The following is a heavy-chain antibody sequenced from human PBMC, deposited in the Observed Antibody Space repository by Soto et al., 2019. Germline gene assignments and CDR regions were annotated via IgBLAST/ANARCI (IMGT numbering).Heavy chain of an antibody. CDR2: IYSGGST. V-gene: IGHV3-53*01. CDR3: ARERGGKGYGMDV. CDR1: GFTVSSNY. Sequence: EVQLVESGGGLIQPGGSLRLSCAASGFTVSSNYMSWVRQAPGKGLEWVSVIYSGGSTYYGDSVKGRFTISRDNSKNTLYLQMNSLRAEDTAVYYWARERGGKGYGMDVWGQGTTVTVSS. J-gene: IGHJ6*02.